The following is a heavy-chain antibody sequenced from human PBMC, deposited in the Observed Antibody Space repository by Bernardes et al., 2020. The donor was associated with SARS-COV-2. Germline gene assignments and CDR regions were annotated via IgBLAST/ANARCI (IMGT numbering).Heavy chain of an antibody. Sequence: SETLSLTCSVSGGSIRTSSYYWGWLRQAPGKGLEWIASIYFRGTTYYNPSLKSRVTMSVDTSENQFSLKLSSVTAADTAVYYCARQYIYDPRGYETNYNWFDPWGQGTLVIVSS. CDR3: ARQYIYDPRGYETNYNWFDP. V-gene: IGHV4-39*01. CDR1: GGSIRTSSYY. CDR2: IYFRGTT. J-gene: IGHJ5*01. D-gene: IGHD3-22*01.